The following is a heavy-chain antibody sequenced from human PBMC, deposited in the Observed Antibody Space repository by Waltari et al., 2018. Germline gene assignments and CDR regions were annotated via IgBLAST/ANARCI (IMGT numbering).Heavy chain of an antibody. Sequence: QVQLQQWGAGLLKPSETLSLTCAVYGGSFSGYYWSWISQPPGKGLEWIGEINHSGSTNYNPSLKSRVTISVDTSKNQFSLKLSSVTAADTAGYYCARTSSLYPFDYWGQGTLVTVSS. CDR3: ARTSSLYPFDY. CDR1: GGSFSGYY. D-gene: IGHD6-6*01. CDR2: INHSGST. V-gene: IGHV4-34*01. J-gene: IGHJ4*02.